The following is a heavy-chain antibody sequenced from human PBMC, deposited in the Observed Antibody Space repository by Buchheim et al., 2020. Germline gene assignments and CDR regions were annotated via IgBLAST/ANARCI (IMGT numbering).Heavy chain of an antibody. CDR2: ISDSGGST. Sequence: EVQLLESGGGLVQPGGSLRLSCAASGFTFSSYAMSWVRQAPGKGLEWVSSISDSGGSTYYADSVKGRFTISMDNSKKTLYLQMNTLRAGDTAVYYCAEDAQYGGSYVVHWGQGTL. D-gene: IGHD1-26*01. CDR3: AEDAQYGGSYVVH. J-gene: IGHJ5*02. V-gene: IGHV3-23*01. CDR1: GFTFSSYA.